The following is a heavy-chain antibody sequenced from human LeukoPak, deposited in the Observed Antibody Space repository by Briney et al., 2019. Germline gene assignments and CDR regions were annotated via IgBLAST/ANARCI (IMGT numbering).Heavy chain of an antibody. J-gene: IGHJ6*03. CDR3: ARAPGEDRFLEWSISSYYMDV. CDR1: GFTFSSYA. Sequence: PGGSLRLSCAASGFTFSSYAMHWVRQAPGKGLEWVAVISYDGSNKYYADFVKGRFTISRDNSKNTLYLQMNSLRAEDTAVYYCARAPGEDRFLEWSISSYYMDVWGKGTTVTVSS. CDR2: ISYDGSNK. D-gene: IGHD3-3*01. V-gene: IGHV3-30*04.